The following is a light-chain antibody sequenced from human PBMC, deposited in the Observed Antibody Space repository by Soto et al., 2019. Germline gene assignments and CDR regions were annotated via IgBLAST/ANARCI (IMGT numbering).Light chain of an antibody. CDR1: SSDVGNYNY. J-gene: IGLJ3*02. V-gene: IGLV2-8*01. Sequence: QSALTPPPSASGSPGQSVTISCTGTSSDVGNYNYVSWYQQHPGEAPKLLIYEVTKRPSGVPDRFSGSKSGNTASLTVSGLQAEDEADYYCGSYAGSSDWVFGGGTKLTVL. CDR2: EVT. CDR3: GSYAGSSDWV.